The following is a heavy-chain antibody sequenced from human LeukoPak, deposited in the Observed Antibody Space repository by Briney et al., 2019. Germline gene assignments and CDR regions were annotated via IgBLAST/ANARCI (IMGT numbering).Heavy chain of an antibody. CDR3: AKGGSSWFYFDY. CDR2: ISYDGSNK. V-gene: IGHV3-30*18. Sequence: GRSLRLSCAASGFTFSSYGMHWVRQAPGKGLEWVAVISYDGSNKYYADSVKGRFTISRDNAKNSLYLQMNSLRPEDTALYYCAKGGSSWFYFDYWGQGTLVTVSS. CDR1: GFTFSSYG. D-gene: IGHD6-13*01. J-gene: IGHJ4*02.